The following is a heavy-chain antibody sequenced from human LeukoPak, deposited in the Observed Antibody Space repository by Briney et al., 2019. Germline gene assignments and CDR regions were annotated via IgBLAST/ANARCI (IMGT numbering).Heavy chain of an antibody. Sequence: GGPLRLSCAASGFTVSSNYMSWVRQAPGKGLEWVSLIYNDGRTYYADSVKGRCTISRDNLKNVLYLQMNSLKVEDTALYYCARGLFLSGYLDAFDIWGQGTVVTVSS. J-gene: IGHJ3*02. CDR1: GFTVSSNY. D-gene: IGHD3-22*01. CDR2: IYNDGRT. V-gene: IGHV3-53*01. CDR3: ARGLFLSGYLDAFDI.